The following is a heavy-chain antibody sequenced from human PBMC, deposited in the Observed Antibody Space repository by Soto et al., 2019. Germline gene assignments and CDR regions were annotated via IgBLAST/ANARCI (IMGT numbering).Heavy chain of an antibody. J-gene: IGHJ6*02. Sequence: PGGSLRLSCAASGFTVSRNYMSWVRQAPGKGLEWVSVIYSGGSTYYADSGKGRFTISRDNSKNTLYLQMNSLRAEDTAVYYCARDSGAAAGYYYSYSGTDAWGQGTTVTVSS. V-gene: IGHV3-53*01. CDR1: GFTVSRNY. CDR2: IYSGGST. D-gene: IGHD6-13*01. CDR3: ARDSGAAAGYYYSYSGTDA.